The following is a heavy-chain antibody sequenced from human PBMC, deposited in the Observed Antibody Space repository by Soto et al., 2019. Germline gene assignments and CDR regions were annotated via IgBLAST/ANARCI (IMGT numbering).Heavy chain of an antibody. CDR1: GGSISSSSYY. J-gene: IGHJ4*02. Sequence: PSETLSLTCTVSGGSISSSSYYWGWIRQPPGKGLEWIGSIYYSGSTYYNPSLKSRVTISVGTSKNQFSLKLSSVTAADTAVYYCATLGGYSGYWGQGTLVTVSS. V-gene: IGHV4-39*01. D-gene: IGHD3-10*01. CDR2: IYYSGST. CDR3: ATLGGYSGY.